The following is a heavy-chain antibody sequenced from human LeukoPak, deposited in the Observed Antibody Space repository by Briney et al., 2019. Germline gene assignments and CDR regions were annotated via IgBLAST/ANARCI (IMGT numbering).Heavy chain of an antibody. CDR1: GGSFSGYY. CDR2: INHSGST. Sequence: SETLSLTCAVYGGSFSGYYWSWIRQPPGKGLEWIGEINHSGSTNYNPSLKSRVTISVDTSKNQFSLKLSSVTAADTAVYYCARLTNSPYSSGWAPSVDYWGQGTLVTVSS. CDR3: ARLTNSPYSSGWAPSVDY. V-gene: IGHV4-34*01. D-gene: IGHD6-19*01. J-gene: IGHJ4*02.